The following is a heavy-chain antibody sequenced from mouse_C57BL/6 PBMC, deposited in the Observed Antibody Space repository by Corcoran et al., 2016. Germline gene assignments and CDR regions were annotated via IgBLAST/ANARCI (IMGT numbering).Heavy chain of an antibody. CDR1: GYTFTDYY. Sequence: VQLQQSGPELVKPGASVKISCKASGYTFTDYYMNWVKQSHGKSLEWIGDINPNNGGTSYNQKFKGKATLTVDKSSSTAYMELRSLTSEDSAVYYCARSYLLLRYFDVWGTGTTVTVSS. J-gene: IGHJ1*03. CDR2: INPNNGGT. D-gene: IGHD1-1*01. V-gene: IGHV1-26*01. CDR3: ARSYLLLRYFDV.